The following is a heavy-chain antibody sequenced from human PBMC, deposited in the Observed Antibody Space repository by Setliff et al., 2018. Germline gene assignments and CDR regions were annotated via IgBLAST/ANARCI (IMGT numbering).Heavy chain of an antibody. V-gene: IGHV4-4*02. Sequence: SETLSLTCGVSGSSITSSNWWSWVRQAPGKGLEWVGQIFHSGSTHFNPSLKSRLTMSVDQSKNQFSPRLRSVTAADTAVYYCARLESLGDLSLYGLWFDPWGQGTLVTVSS. D-gene: IGHD3-16*02. J-gene: IGHJ5*02. CDR1: GSSITSSNW. CDR3: ARLESLGDLSLYGLWFDP. CDR2: IFHSGST.